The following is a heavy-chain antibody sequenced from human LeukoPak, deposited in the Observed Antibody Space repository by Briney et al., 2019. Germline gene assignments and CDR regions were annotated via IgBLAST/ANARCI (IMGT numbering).Heavy chain of an antibody. CDR2: IWYDGSNK. Sequence: PGGSLRLSCAASGFTFSSYGMHWVRQAPGKGLEWVAVIWYDGSNKYYADSVKGRFTISRDNSKSTLYLQMNSLRAEDTAVYYCASPVAATGGDAFDIWGQGTMVTVSS. CDR3: ASPVAATGGDAFDI. V-gene: IGHV3-33*01. CDR1: GFTFSSYG. J-gene: IGHJ3*02. D-gene: IGHD2-15*01.